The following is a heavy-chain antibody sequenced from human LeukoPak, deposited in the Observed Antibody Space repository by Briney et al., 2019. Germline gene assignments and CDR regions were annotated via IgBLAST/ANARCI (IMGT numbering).Heavy chain of an antibody. D-gene: IGHD3-22*01. CDR3: AGRWYYDSSGYYYADDAFDI. CDR2: IYPGDSDT. CDR1: GYSFTSYW. V-gene: IGHV5-51*01. J-gene: IGHJ3*02. Sequence: GESLKISCKGSGYSFTSYWIGWVRQMPGKGLEWMGIIYPGDSDTRYSPSFQGQVTISADKSISTAYLQWSSLKASDTAMYYCAGRWYYDSSGYYYADDAFDIWGQGTMVTVSS.